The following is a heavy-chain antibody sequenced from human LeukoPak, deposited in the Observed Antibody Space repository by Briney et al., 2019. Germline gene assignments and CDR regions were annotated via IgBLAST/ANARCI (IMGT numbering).Heavy chain of an antibody. D-gene: IGHD3-22*01. V-gene: IGHV3-74*01. Sequence: QPGGSLRLSCAASGFTFSNYWMHWVRQAPGKGLVWVSRISYDGSSTNYADSVKGRFTISRDNAKNTLYLQTNSLRAEDTAVYYCAKVGVLYDSSGFYPDYWGQGTLVSVSS. CDR3: AKVGVLYDSSGFYPDY. J-gene: IGHJ4*02. CDR1: GFTFSNYW. CDR2: ISYDGSST.